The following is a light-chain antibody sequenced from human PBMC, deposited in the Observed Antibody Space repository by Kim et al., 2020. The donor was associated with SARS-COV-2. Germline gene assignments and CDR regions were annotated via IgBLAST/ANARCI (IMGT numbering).Light chain of an antibody. J-gene: IGLJ1*01. V-gene: IGLV1-47*01. CDR1: SSNMGSNY. Sequence: GTRVTISCSGSSSNMGSNYVTWYQQLPGTDPTLLIYRNNQRPSGVPDRFSGSKSGTSASLAISGLRSEDEADYYCAAWDDSLSGYVFGTGTKVTVL. CDR3: AAWDDSLSGYV. CDR2: RNN.